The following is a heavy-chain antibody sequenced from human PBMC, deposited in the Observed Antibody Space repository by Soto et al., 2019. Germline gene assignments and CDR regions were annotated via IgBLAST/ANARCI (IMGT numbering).Heavy chain of an antibody. J-gene: IGHJ6*02. CDR1: GGTFSIYA. CDR3: ARVEYGYSYGYYYYGMDV. V-gene: IGHV1-69*06. CDR2: IIPIFGTA. Sequence: RASVKVSCKASGGTFSIYAISCVLQSPLQGLEWMGGIIPIFGTANYAQKFQGRVTITADKSTSTAYMELSSLRSEDTAVYYCARVEYGYSYGYYYYGMDVWGQGTTVTVSS. D-gene: IGHD5-18*01.